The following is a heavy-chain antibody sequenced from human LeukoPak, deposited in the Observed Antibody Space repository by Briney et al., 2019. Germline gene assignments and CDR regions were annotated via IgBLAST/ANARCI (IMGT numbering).Heavy chain of an antibody. Sequence: ETLSLTCTVSGGSISSSSYYWGWIRQPPGKGLEWIGSIYYSGSTYYNPSLKSRVTISVDTSKLSSVTAADTAVYYCARQGGSYPDFDYWGQGTLVTVSS. CDR2: IYYSGST. D-gene: IGHD1-26*01. J-gene: IGHJ4*02. CDR3: ARQGGSYPDFDY. V-gene: IGHV4-39*01. CDR1: GGSISSSSYY.